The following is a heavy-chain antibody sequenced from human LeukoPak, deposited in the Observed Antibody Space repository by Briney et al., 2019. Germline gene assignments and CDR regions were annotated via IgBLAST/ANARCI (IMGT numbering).Heavy chain of an antibody. D-gene: IGHD5-18*01. CDR3: ARAPDTAMVNLDY. Sequence: GDSLRLSCAASGFTFSSYAMTWVRQATGKGLEWVSVISGSGGITDYADSVKGRFTISRDNSKNTLYLQMNSLRAEDTAVYYCARAPDTAMVNLDYWGQGTLVTVSS. CDR1: GFTFSSYA. V-gene: IGHV3-23*01. J-gene: IGHJ4*02. CDR2: ISGSGGIT.